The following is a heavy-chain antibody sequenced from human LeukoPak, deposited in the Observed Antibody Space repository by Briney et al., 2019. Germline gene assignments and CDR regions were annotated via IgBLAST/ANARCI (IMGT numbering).Heavy chain of an antibody. V-gene: IGHV3-23*01. Sequence: GGSLRLSCAASGFTFSSYAMSWVRQAPGKGLEWVSTISGSGNWKYYADSLKGRFTVSRDNSKNTLYLQMNSLRADDTAVYCCAKEDDISTGYADYWGQGTLVTVSS. J-gene: IGHJ4*02. D-gene: IGHD3-9*01. CDR3: AKEDDISTGYADY. CDR1: GFTFSSYA. CDR2: ISGSGNWK.